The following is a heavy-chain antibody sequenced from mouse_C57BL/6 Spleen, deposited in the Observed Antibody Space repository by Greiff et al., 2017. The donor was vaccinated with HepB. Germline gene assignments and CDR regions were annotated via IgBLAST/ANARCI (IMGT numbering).Heavy chain of an antibody. CDR3: ARKRYAMDY. CDR2: INPGSGGT. CDR1: GYAFTNYL. J-gene: IGHJ4*01. V-gene: IGHV1-54*01. Sequence: VQRVESGAELVRPGTSVKVSCKASGYAFTNYLIEWVKQRPGQGLEWIGVINPGSGGTNYNEKFKGKATLTADKSSSTAYMQLSSLTSEDSAVYFCARKRYAMDYWGQGPSVTVSS.